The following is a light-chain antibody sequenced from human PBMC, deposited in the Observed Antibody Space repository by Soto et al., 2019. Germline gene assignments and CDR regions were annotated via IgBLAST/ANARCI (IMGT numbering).Light chain of an antibody. J-gene: IGLJ3*02. CDR1: SGHSSYI. Sequence: QSVLTQSSSASASLGSSVKLTCTLSSGHSSYIIAWHQQQPGKAPRYLMKLEGSGSYNKGSGVPDRFSGFSSGADRYLTISTLQFEDEADYYCETWDSYTRVFGGGTKLTVL. CDR2: LEGSGSY. V-gene: IGLV4-60*02. CDR3: ETWDSYTRV.